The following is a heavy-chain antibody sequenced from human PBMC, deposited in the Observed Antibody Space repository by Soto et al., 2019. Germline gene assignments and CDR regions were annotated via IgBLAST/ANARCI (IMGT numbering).Heavy chain of an antibody. Sequence: GASVKVSCKASGYTFTSYDINWARQATGQGLEWMGWMNPNSGNTGYAQKFQGRVTMTRNTSISTAYMELSSLRSEDTAVYYCARGISSSYYYYYYMDVWGKGTTVTVSS. J-gene: IGHJ6*03. V-gene: IGHV1-8*01. D-gene: IGHD6-6*01. CDR3: ARGISSSYYYYYYMDV. CDR2: MNPNSGNT. CDR1: GYTFTSYD.